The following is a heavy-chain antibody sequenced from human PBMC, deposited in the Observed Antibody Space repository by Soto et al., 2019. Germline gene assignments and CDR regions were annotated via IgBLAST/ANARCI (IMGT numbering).Heavy chain of an antibody. J-gene: IGHJ6*02. Sequence: GGSLRLSCAASGISISSSYMSWVRQAPGKGLEWVSLIYSGTNTYYEASVKGRFTISRDNSKNTLYLQMNRLRAEDTAVYYCARASDLLHAYFGMAVWGQGTTVTVSS. D-gene: IGHD3-3*01. CDR3: ARASDLLHAYFGMAV. V-gene: IGHV3-53*01. CDR1: GISISSSY. CDR2: IYSGTNT.